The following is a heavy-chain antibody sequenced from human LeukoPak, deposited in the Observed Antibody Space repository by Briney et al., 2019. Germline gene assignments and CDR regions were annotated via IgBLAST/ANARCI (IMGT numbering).Heavy chain of an antibody. J-gene: IGHJ4*02. D-gene: IGHD6-13*01. Sequence: GGSLRLSCAASGFTFSSYSMNWVRQAPGKGLEWASYISSSSSTIYYADSVKGRFTISRDNAKNSLYLQMNSLRDEDTAVYYCAKSSSWLYYFDYWGQGTLVTVSS. CDR3: AKSSSWLYYFDY. CDR2: ISSSSSTI. V-gene: IGHV3-48*02. CDR1: GFTFSSYS.